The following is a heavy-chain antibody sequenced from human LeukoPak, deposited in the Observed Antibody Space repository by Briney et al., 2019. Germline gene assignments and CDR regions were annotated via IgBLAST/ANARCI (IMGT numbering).Heavy chain of an antibody. CDR2: ISYDGSNK. CDR3: AAAAGRVRAYYFDP. Sequence: GGSLRLSCAASGFTFSSYGMHWVRQAPGKGLEWVAVISYDGSNKYYADSVKGRFTISRDNSKNTLYLQMNSLRAEDTAVYYCAAAAGRVRAYYFDPWGQGTLVTVSS. CDR1: GFTFSSYG. D-gene: IGHD6-13*01. J-gene: IGHJ5*02. V-gene: IGHV3-30*03.